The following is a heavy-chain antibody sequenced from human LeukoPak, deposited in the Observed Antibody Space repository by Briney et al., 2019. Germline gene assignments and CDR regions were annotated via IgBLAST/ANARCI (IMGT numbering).Heavy chain of an antibody. CDR1: GFRFSNYA. V-gene: IGHV3-23*01. CDR3: AKGAYDYIEMGYIDY. CDR2: IIGSSGAT. D-gene: IGHD5-12*01. Sequence: GGSLRLSCAASGFRFSNYAMNWLRQAPGKGLEWVSLIIGSSGATFYADSVKGRFTISRDNSKNTLFLQMNSLRAEDTALYYCAKGAYDYIEMGYIDYWGQGTLVTVSS. J-gene: IGHJ4*02.